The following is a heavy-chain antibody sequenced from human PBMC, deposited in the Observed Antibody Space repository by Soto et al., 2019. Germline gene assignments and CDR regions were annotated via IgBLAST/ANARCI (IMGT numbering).Heavy chain of an antibody. Sequence: QVQLQESGPGLVKPSQTLSLTCTVSGGSISSGGYYWSWIRQHPGKGLEWIGYIYYSGSTYYNPSLKSRVTISVDTSKNQFSRKLSSVTAADTAVYYCARGALGYCSGGSCYSGYYYYYGMDVWGQGTTVTVSS. CDR1: GGSISSGGYY. CDR3: ARGALGYCSGGSCYSGYYYYYGMDV. D-gene: IGHD2-15*01. CDR2: IYYSGST. J-gene: IGHJ6*02. V-gene: IGHV4-31*03.